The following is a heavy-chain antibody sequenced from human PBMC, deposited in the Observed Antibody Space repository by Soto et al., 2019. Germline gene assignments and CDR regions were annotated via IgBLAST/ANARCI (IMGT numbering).Heavy chain of an antibody. J-gene: IGHJ6*02. Sequence: QVQLVQSGAEVKMPGASVKVSCKASGYTFSGYYMHWVRQAPGQGLEWMGWINPNSGDTNYAQKFQGWVSVTRVLSISTAYVDLNRLRSDDTAVYYCARDGYHGPESSGGMDVWGQGTTVTVSS. V-gene: IGHV1-2*04. D-gene: IGHD3-10*01. CDR1: GYTFSGYY. CDR2: INPNSGDT. CDR3: ARDGYHGPESSGGMDV.